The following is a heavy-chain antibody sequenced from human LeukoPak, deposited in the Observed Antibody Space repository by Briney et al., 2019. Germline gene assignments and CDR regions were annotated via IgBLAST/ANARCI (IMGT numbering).Heavy chain of an antibody. Sequence: GGSLRLSYSASGFTFSDYDMNWVRQAPGKGLEWLSSISGLSTHIYYGDSVKGRFSISRDNAKNSVYLQMNSLGVEDTAIYYCGRAFPPLRTSSAGDLWGQGILVTVSS. CDR3: GRAFPPLRTSSAGDL. D-gene: IGHD3-16*01. CDR1: GFTFSDYD. CDR2: ISGLSTHI. J-gene: IGHJ4*02. V-gene: IGHV3-69-1*02.